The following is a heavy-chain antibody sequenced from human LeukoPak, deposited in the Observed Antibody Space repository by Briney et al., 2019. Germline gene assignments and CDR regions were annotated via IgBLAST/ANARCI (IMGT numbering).Heavy chain of an antibody. J-gene: IGHJ3*02. Sequence: SETLSLTCAVYGGSFSGYYWSWIRQPPGKGLEWIGEINHSGSTNYNPSLKSRVTISVDTPKNQFSLKLSSVTAADTAVYYCARGLYYDFWSGYSTAFDIWGQGTMVTVSS. D-gene: IGHD3-3*01. V-gene: IGHV4-34*01. CDR3: ARGLYYDFWSGYSTAFDI. CDR2: INHSGST. CDR1: GGSFSGYY.